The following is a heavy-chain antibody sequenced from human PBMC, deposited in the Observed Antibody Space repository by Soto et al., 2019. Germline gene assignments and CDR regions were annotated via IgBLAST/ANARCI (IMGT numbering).Heavy chain of an antibody. D-gene: IGHD4-17*01. CDR1: GGSLSGYY. V-gene: IGHV4-34*01. CDR3: AREDFGVLSTDYPLKWFDP. J-gene: IGHJ5*02. Sequence: SETLSLTCAVYGGSLSGYYWSWIRQPPGKRPEWIGEINHSGSTNYIPSLKSRLNISVDRSKNHLSLKLASVTAADTAIYYCAREDFGVLSTDYPLKWFDPWGQGTLVTVSS. CDR2: INHSGST.